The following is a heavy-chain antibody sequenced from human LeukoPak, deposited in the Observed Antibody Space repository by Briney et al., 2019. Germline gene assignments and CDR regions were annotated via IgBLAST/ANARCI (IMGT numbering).Heavy chain of an antibody. CDR3: ARIGTNWNFDY. CDR2: IRNKANSYTT. V-gene: IGHV3-72*01. J-gene: IGHJ4*02. D-gene: IGHD1-20*01. Sequence: GGSLRLSCAASGFTFSDHYMDWVRQAPGKGLEWVGRIRNKANSYTTEYAASVKGRFTLSRDDSKNSVYLQMNSLKTEDTAVYYCARIGTNWNFDYWGQGTLATVSS. CDR1: GFTFSDHY.